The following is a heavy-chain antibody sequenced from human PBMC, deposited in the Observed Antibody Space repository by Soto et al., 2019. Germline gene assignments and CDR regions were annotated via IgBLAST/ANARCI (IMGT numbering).Heavy chain of an antibody. Sequence: QVQLQQWGAGLLKPSETLSLTCAVYGGSISNYYWSWIRQPPGKWLEWTGEINHSGSTNYNPSLKSRVTISVDTSKNQFSLKLSSVTAADTAVYYCARSLGAVTTKAGAYWGQGTLVTVSS. V-gene: IGHV4-34*01. D-gene: IGHD4-17*01. CDR1: GGSISNYY. CDR3: ARSLGAVTTKAGAY. J-gene: IGHJ4*02. CDR2: INHSGST.